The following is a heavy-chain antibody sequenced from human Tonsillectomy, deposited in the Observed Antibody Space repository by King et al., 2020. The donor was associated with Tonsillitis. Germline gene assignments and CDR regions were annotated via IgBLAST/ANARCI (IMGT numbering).Heavy chain of an antibody. V-gene: IGHV3-33*01. Sequence: VQLVESGGGVVQSGRSLRLSCAASGFTFSSYGMHWVRQAPGKGLEWVAVIWYDGSNKYYADSVKGRFTISRDNSKNTLYLQMNSLRAEDTAVYYCARQGYSYAVDYWGQGTLVTVSS. D-gene: IGHD5-18*01. CDR1: GFTFSSYG. CDR3: ARQGYSYAVDY. CDR2: IWYDGSNK. J-gene: IGHJ4*02.